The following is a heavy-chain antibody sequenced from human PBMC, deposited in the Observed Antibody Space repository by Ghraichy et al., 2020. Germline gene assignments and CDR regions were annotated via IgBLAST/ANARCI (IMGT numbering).Heavy chain of an antibody. Sequence: GGSLRLSCAASGFSFSDYSFNWVRQAPGKGLEWVSSISSSSTYIYYADSVKGRFTISRDNAKSSLYLQMNSLRAEDTAVYYCARTGYSFGFDAFDLWGQGTMVTVSS. V-gene: IGHV3-21*01. D-gene: IGHD5-18*01. CDR1: GFSFSDYS. J-gene: IGHJ3*01. CDR3: ARTGYSFGFDAFDL. CDR2: ISSSSTYI.